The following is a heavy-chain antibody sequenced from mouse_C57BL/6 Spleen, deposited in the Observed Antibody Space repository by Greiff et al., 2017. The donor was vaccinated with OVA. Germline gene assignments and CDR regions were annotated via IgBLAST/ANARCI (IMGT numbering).Heavy chain of an antibody. CDR3: ARGVLFDY. V-gene: IGHV1-26*01. CDR2: INPNNGGT. CDR1: GYTFTDYY. J-gene: IGHJ2*01. Sequence: VQLQQSGPELVKPGASVKISCKASGYTFTDYYMNWVKQSHGKSLEWIGDINPNNGGTSYNQKFKGKATLTVAKSSSTAYMELRSLTSEDSAVYYCARGVLFDYWGQGTTLTVSS.